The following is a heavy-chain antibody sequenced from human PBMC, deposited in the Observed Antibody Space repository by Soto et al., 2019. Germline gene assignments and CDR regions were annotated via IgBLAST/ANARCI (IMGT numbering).Heavy chain of an antibody. Sequence: GGSLRLSCAASGFTFDDYAMHWVRQAPGKGLEWVSGISWNSGSIGYADSVKGRFTISRDNAKNSLYLQMNSLRAEDTALYYCAKGFEYSSSGLVWGWAEKRGSVGAFDIWGQGTMVTVSS. CDR3: AKGFEYSSSGLVWGWAEKRGSVGAFDI. CDR2: ISWNSGSI. CDR1: GFTFDDYA. D-gene: IGHD6-6*01. J-gene: IGHJ3*02. V-gene: IGHV3-9*01.